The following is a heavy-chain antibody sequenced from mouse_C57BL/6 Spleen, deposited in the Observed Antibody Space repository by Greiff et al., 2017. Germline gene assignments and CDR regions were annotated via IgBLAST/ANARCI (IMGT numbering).Heavy chain of an antibody. CDR3: ARGDDYDSYWYFDV. V-gene: IGHV1-76*01. CDR1: GYTFTDYY. D-gene: IGHD2-4*01. CDR2: IYPGSGNT. Sequence: QVQLQQSGAELVRPGASVKLSCKASGYTFTDYYINWVKQRPGQGLEWIARIYPGSGNTYYNGKFKGKATLTAEKSSSTAYMQLSSLTSEDSAVYFCARGDDYDSYWYFDVWGTGTTVTVSS. J-gene: IGHJ1*03.